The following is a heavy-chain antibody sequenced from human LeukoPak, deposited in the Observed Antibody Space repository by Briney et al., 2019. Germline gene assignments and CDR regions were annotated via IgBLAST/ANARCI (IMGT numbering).Heavy chain of an antibody. V-gene: IGHV4-39*01. J-gene: IGHJ5*02. CDR1: GGSISSSSYY. Sequence: SETLSLTCTVSGGSISSSSYYWGWIRQPPGKGLEWIGSIYYSGSTYYNPSLKSRVTISVDTSKNQFSLKLRSVTAADTAVYYCARLYGGGYYDFWSGSNWFDPWGQGTLVTVSS. CDR3: ARLYGGGYYDFWSGSNWFDP. D-gene: IGHD3-3*01. CDR2: IYYSGST.